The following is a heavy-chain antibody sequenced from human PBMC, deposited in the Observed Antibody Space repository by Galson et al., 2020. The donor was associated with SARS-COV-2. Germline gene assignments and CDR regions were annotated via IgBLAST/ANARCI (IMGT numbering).Heavy chain of an antibody. CDR1: GFTFSTYG. CDR3: AKEAEYASSWYDWFDP. Sequence: GGSLRLSCAASGFTFSTYGLHWVRQAPGKGLEWVAVISYDGINKFYADSVKGRFTISRDNSKNTLYLQMNTLRPEDTAVYYCAKEAEYASSWYDWFDPWGQGTLVTVSS. D-gene: IGHD6-13*01. J-gene: IGHJ5*02. CDR2: ISYDGINK. V-gene: IGHV3-30*18.